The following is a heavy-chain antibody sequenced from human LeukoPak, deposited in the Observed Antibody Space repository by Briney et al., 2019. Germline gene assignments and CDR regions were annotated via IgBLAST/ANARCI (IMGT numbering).Heavy chain of an antibody. CDR2: TLYDGKTK. J-gene: IGHJ1*01. Sequence: WGSLRLSCAASGFTFSSYAMRWVRQPPGKGPEWVAYTLYDGKTKYYADSVEGRFNISRDNSKNTLYLQMNSVRADDTAVYYCVKAAEFTSNPYFQRWGQGTLVTVSS. V-gene: IGHV3-30*04. CDR3: VKAAEFTSNPYFQR. D-gene: IGHD2-2*01. CDR1: GFTFSSYA.